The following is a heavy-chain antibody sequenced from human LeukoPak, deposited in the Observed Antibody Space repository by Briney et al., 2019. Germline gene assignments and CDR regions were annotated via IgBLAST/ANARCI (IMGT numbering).Heavy chain of an antibody. J-gene: IGHJ4*02. CDR2: ISYDGSNK. V-gene: IGHV3-30*18. CDR3: AKDYIAARESIFDY. D-gene: IGHD6-6*01. Sequence: GGSLRLSCAASGFTFSSYGMHWVRQAPGKGLEWVAVISYDGSNKYYADSVKGRFTISRDNSKNTLYLQMNSLRAEDTAVYYCAKDYIAARESIFDYWGQGTLVTVSS. CDR1: GFTFSSYG.